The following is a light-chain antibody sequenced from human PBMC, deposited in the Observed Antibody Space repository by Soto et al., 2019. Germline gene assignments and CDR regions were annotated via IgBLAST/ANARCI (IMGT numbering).Light chain of an antibody. Sequence: QSALTQPASVSGSPGQSITISCTGTNDNIGAYNLVSWFQQHPDKAPKLLLFEGNKRPTGVSNRFSGSKSGNTASLTISGLQAEDEADYYCSSYTSSSTLGVFGTGTKLTVL. CDR1: NDNIGAYNL. V-gene: IGLV2-14*02. J-gene: IGLJ1*01. CDR3: SSYTSSSTLGV. CDR2: EGN.